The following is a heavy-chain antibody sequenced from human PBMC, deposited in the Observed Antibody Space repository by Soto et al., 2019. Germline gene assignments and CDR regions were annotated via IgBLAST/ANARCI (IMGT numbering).Heavy chain of an antibody. CDR1: GFTFSSYW. Sequence: EVQLVESGGGLVQPGGSLRLSCAASGFTFSSYWMSWFRQAPGKGLEWVANIKQDGSEKYYVDSVKGRFTISRDNAKNSLYLQMNSLRAEDTAVYYCARDLYDFWTNPSDAFDIWGQGTMVTVSS. V-gene: IGHV3-7*01. CDR2: IKQDGSEK. D-gene: IGHD3-3*01. J-gene: IGHJ3*02. CDR3: ARDLYDFWTNPSDAFDI.